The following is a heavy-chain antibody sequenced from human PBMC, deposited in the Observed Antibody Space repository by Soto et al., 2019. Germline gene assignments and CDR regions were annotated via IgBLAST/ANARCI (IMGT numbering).Heavy chain of an antibody. D-gene: IGHD2-21*01. CDR1: GFTFNNAW. CDR3: TTDGVILWGMDA. V-gene: IGHV3-15*07. CDR2: IKRITDGGTT. Sequence: EVQLVESGGGSVKPGGSLKLSCAGSGFTFNNAWMNWVRQAPGKGLEWVGRIKRITDGGTTDYAASVKGRFTISRDDSQNTLHLQMNSLKTEDTGVYYCTTDGVILWGMDAWGQGTTVTVSS. J-gene: IGHJ6*02.